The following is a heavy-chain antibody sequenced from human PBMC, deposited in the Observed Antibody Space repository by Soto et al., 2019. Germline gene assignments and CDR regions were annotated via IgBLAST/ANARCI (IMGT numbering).Heavy chain of an antibody. CDR2: IYYSGST. CDR1: GGSISSGDYY. Sequence: QVQLQESGPGLVKPSQTLSLTCTVSGGSISSGDYYWSWIRQPPGKGLEWIGYIYYSGSTYYNPSLKGRVTRSVDTSEHQFSLKLSSVTAADTAVYDCAISGGSSVYFDYWGQGTLVTVSS. V-gene: IGHV4-30-4*01. CDR3: AISGGSSVYFDY. D-gene: IGHD2-15*01. J-gene: IGHJ4*02.